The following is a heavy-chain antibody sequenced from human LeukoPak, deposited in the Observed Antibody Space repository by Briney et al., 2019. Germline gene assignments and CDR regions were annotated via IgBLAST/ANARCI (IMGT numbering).Heavy chain of an antibody. D-gene: IGHD3-22*01. J-gene: IGHJ4*02. CDR1: GFTVSSNF. Sequence: PGGSLRLSCAASGFTVSSNFMSWVRQAPGKGLEWVSVIYGGGSTYYADSVKGRFTISRDTSKNTLYLQMNSLRAEDTAVYYCASHYYDSSGYYHPYWGQGTLVTVSS. CDR2: IYGGGST. CDR3: ASHYYDSSGYYHPY. V-gene: IGHV3-53*01.